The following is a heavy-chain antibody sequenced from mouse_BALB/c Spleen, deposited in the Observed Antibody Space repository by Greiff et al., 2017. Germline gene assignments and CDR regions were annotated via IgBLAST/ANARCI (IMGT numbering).Heavy chain of an antibody. CDR2: ILPGSGST. D-gene: IGHD2-14*01. V-gene: IGHV1-9*01. Sequence: VQLQQSGAELMKPGASVKISCKATGYTFSSYWIEWVKQRPGHGLEWIGEILPGSGSTNYNEKFKGKATFTADTSSNTAYMQLSSLTSEDSAVYYCAPHRYPFAYWGQGTLVTVSA. J-gene: IGHJ3*01. CDR1: GYTFSSYW. CDR3: APHRYPFAY.